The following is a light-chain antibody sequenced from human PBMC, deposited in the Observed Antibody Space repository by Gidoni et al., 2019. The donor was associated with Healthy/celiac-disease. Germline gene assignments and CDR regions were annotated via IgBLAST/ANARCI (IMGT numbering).Light chain of an antibody. CDR2: AAS. CDR1: PRISSY. J-gene: IGKJ2*01. CDR3: QQSYSTLYT. V-gene: IGKV1-39*01. Sequence: DIQMHQSPSSLSASVGDRVTIPCRASPRISSYLNWYQQKPGKAPKLLIYAASSLQSGVPSRFSGSGSGTDFTLTISSLQPEDFATYYCQQSYSTLYTFGQGTKLEIK.